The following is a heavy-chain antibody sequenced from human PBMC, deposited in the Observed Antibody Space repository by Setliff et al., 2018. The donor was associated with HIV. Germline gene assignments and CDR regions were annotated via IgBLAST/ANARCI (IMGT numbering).Heavy chain of an antibody. Sequence: GGSLRLSCEASGFTFSSYWIHWVRPAPGKGLVWVSRINSEGSSTRYADSVKGRFTISRDNAKNTLYLEMNSLRAEDTAVYYCARDHRPYFYDKAWFDPWGQGTLVTVSS. J-gene: IGHJ5*02. V-gene: IGHV3-74*01. CDR3: ARDHRPYFYDKAWFDP. D-gene: IGHD3-22*01. CDR1: GFTFSSYW. CDR2: INSEGSST.